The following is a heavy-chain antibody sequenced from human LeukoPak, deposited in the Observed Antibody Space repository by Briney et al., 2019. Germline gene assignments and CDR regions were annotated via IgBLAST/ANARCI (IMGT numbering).Heavy chain of an antibody. V-gene: IGHV4-39*07. Sequence: PSETLSLTCTVSGGSIRSSYYYWGWIRQPPGKGLEWIGSIYDSGSTNYNPSLKSRVTISVDKSKNQFSLKLSSVTAADTAVYYCARVTYLSTAARLNAFDIWGQGTMVTVSS. CDR3: ARVTYLSTAARLNAFDI. D-gene: IGHD6-6*01. CDR2: IYDSGST. CDR1: GGSIRSSYYY. J-gene: IGHJ3*02.